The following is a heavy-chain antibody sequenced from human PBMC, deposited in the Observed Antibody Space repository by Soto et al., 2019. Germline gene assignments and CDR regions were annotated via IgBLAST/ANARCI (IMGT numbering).Heavy chain of an antibody. V-gene: IGHV1-18*01. D-gene: IGHD1-26*01. CDR1: GYTFTSYG. CDR2: ISAYNGNT. CDR3: ARVVGALGHWFDT. J-gene: IGHJ5*02. Sequence: SVKVSCKASGYTFTSYGISWVRQAPGQGLEWMGRISAYNGNTNYAQKLQGRVTMTTDTSTSTAYMELRSLGSDDTAVYYCARVVGALGHWFDTWGQGTLVTVSS.